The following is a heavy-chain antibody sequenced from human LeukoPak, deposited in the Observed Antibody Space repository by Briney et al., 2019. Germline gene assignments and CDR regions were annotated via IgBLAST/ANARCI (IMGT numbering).Heavy chain of an antibody. CDR3: AREDYYESSGDYVYFFDS. CDR2: TYYTGSI. V-gene: IGHV4-31*03. J-gene: IGHJ4*02. CDR1: GGSITTSGYF. D-gene: IGHD3-22*01. Sequence: SETLSLTCTVSGGSITTSGYFWSWIRQHPGKGLEWIGYTYYTGSIYYNPSLKSRVTISVDTSKNQFSLKLSSVTAADTAVYYCAREDYYESSGDYVYFFDSWGQGTLVTVSS.